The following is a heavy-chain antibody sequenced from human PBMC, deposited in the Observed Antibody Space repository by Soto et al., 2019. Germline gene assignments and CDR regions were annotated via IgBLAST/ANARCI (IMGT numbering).Heavy chain of an antibody. D-gene: IGHD3-16*02. CDR2: INHSGST. J-gene: IGHJ3*02. CDR3: ARGPNYDYIWGSYRDDDFDI. V-gene: IGHV4-34*01. CDR1: GGSFSGYY. Sequence: QVQLQQWGAGLLKPSETLSLTCAVYGGSFSGYYWSWIRQPPGKGLEWIGEINHSGSTNYNPSLKSRVTKSIDTSKNQFSLKLSPVTAADTAVYYCARGPNYDYIWGSYRDDDFDIWGQGTMVTVSS.